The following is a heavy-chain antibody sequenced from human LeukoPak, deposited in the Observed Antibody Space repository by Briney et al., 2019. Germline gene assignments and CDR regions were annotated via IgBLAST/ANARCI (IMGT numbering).Heavy chain of an antibody. CDR3: ARDLSSTWYSLAY. D-gene: IGHD2-2*01. V-gene: IGHV3-20*04. J-gene: IGHJ4*02. CDR1: GISSDDYG. Sequence: GGSLRLSCEASGISSDDYGMSWVRHAPGKGLEWVSGINWDGGATSYADSVKGRFTISRDNANNFLYLQMNSLRAEDTAFYYCARDLSSTWYSLAYWGQGTLVTVSS. CDR2: INWDGGAT.